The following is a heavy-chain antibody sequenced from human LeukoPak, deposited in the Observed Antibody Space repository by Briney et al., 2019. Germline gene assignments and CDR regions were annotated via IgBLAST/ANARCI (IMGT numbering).Heavy chain of an antibody. CDR2: INHSGST. V-gene: IGHV4-34*01. CDR3: ARGRPLYCDILTGYLRTNWFDP. CDR1: GGSFSGYY. D-gene: IGHD3-9*01. J-gene: IGHJ5*02. Sequence: PSETLSLTCAVYGGSFSGYYWSWIRQPPGKGLEWIGEINHSGSTNYNPSLKSRVTISVDTSKNQFSLKLSSVTAADTAVYYCARGRPLYCDILTGYLRTNWFDPWGQGTLVTVSS.